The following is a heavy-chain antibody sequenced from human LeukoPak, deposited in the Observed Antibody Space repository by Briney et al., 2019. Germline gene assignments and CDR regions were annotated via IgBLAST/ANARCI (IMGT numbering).Heavy chain of an antibody. J-gene: IGHJ4*02. CDR2: IHYPGNT. CDR1: GGSTSSSNYY. V-gene: IGHV4-39*01. Sequence: SETLSLTCTVSGGSTSSSNYYWGWIRQPPGKGLEWIGGIHYPGNTYYNPSLKSRVTISIDTSKNQFSLKLSSVTAADTAVYYCARLGAGPTYYDFWSGYSSFYFDYWGQGTLVTVSS. D-gene: IGHD3-3*01. CDR3: ARLGAGPTYYDFWSGYSSFYFDY.